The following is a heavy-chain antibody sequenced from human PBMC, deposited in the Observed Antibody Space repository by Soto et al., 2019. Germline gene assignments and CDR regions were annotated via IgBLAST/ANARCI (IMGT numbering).Heavy chain of an antibody. V-gene: IGHV1-69*02. CDR2: IIPILGIA. J-gene: IGHJ5*02. CDR1: GGTFSSYT. D-gene: IGHD2-15*01. Sequence: GASVKVSCKASGGTFSSYTISWVRQAPGQGLEWMGRIIPILGIANYAQKFQGRVTITADKSTSTAYMELSSLRSEDTAVYYCARSLGYCSGGGCAPGWFDPWGQGTLVTVSS. CDR3: ARSLGYCSGGGCAPGWFDP.